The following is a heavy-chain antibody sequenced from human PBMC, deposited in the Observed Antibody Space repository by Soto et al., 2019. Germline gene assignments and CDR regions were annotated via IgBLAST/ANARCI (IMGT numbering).Heavy chain of an antibody. V-gene: IGHV1-8*01. CDR2: MNPNSGNT. J-gene: IGHJ4*02. CDR3: ARGGDLYYYFYY. D-gene: IGHD3-10*01. Sequence: QVQLVQSGAEVKKPGASVKVSCKASGYTFTSYDINWVRQATGQGLEWMGWMNPNSGNTGYAQKFKGRVTMTRNTSVSTAYMELSRLRSAETAVYYCARGGDLYYYFYYWGQGTLVTVSS. CDR1: GYTFTSYD.